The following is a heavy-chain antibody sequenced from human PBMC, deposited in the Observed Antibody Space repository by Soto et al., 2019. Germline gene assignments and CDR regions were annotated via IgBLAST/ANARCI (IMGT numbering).Heavy chain of an antibody. CDR3: VRVVWFGDLTQDTSTDAFDL. J-gene: IGHJ3*01. CDR1: GFTFRDTF. Sequence: PGGSLRLSCEASGFTFRDTFMTWIRQSPGRGPEWIAYISSDGYTAFSGESVRGRFTVYRDNAKNSLFLQMNSLRATDTAVYYCVRVVWFGDLTQDTSTDAFDLWGQGTLVTVSS. V-gene: IGHV3-11*01. CDR2: ISSDGYTA. D-gene: IGHD3-10*01.